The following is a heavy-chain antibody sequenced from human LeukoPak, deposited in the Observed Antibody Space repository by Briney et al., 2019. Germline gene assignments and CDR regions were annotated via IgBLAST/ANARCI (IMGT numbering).Heavy chain of an antibody. J-gene: IGHJ4*02. Sequence: KAGGSLRLSCAASGFTFSSYWMSWVRQPPGKGQEWIGSIYYSGNTYYNPSLKSRVTISVDTSKNQFSLKLSSVTAADTAVYYCASQPYYDILTGYSHFDYWGQGTLVTVSS. CDR2: IYYSGNT. D-gene: IGHD3-9*01. V-gene: IGHV4-39*01. CDR3: ASQPYYDILTGYSHFDY. CDR1: GFTFSSYW.